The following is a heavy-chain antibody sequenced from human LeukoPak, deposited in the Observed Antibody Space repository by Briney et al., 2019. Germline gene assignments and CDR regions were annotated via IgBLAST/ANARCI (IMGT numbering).Heavy chain of an antibody. V-gene: IGHV3-53*01. CDR3: ARGYPGLAP. J-gene: IGHJ5*02. D-gene: IGHD3/OR15-3a*01. CDR1: GFTFSTYW. Sequence: GGSLRLSCAASGFTFSTYWMTWVRQAPGKGLEWVSVIYSGGNTYYAGSEKGRFTISRDNSKNTLYLQMNSLRAEDTTVYYCARGYPGLAPWGQGTLVTVSS. CDR2: IYSGGNT.